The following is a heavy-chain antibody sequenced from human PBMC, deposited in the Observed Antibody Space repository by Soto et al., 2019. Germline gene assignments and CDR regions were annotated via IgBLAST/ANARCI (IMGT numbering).Heavy chain of an antibody. CDR1: GFTFSNHA. D-gene: IGHD5-12*01. Sequence: GGSLRLSCAASGFTFSNHAMSWVRQAPGKGLEWVSSIIGSGGSTYYADSVKGRFTISRDNSKNTLYLQMNSLRAEDTAQYFCAKHSGYDYYWYFDLWGRGTLVTVSS. CDR3: AKHSGYDYYWYFDL. J-gene: IGHJ2*01. CDR2: IIGSGGST. V-gene: IGHV3-23*01.